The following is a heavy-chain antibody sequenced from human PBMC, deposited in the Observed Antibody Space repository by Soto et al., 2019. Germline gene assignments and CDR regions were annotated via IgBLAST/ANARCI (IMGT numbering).Heavy chain of an antibody. CDR2: ISWNSGSI. J-gene: IGHJ6*02. V-gene: IGHV3-9*02. D-gene: IGHD3-3*01. CDR1: GFNSDDYA. Sequence: EAQLVESGGGLVQPGRSLRLSCAASGFNSDDYAMHWVRQAPGKGLEWVSGISWNSGSIGYADSVKGRFPISRDNAKNSLYLQMNSLRVEDTDLYYCSKDIKRTYYDFSSGYYRPRYYNGMDVWGQGTTVTVSS. CDR3: SKDIKRTYYDFSSGYYRPRYYNGMDV.